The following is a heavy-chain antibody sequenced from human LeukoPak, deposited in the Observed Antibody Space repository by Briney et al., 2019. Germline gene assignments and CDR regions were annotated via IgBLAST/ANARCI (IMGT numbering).Heavy chain of an antibody. CDR1: GGTFSSYA. CDR3: ARVVMVRGVIPTYYFDY. J-gene: IGHJ4*02. CDR2: IIPIFGTA. D-gene: IGHD3-10*01. V-gene: IGHV1-69*13. Sequence: EASVKVSCKASGGTFSSYAISWVRQAPGQGLEWMGGIIPIFGTANYAQKFQGRVTITADESTSTAYMELSSLRSEDTAVYYCARVVMVRGVIPTYYFDYWGQGTLVTVSS.